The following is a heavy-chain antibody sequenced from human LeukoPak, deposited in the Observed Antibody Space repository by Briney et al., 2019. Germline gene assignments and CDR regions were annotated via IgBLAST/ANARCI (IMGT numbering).Heavy chain of an antibody. CDR2: IYYSGST. D-gene: IGHD4-17*01. Sequence: SETLSLTCTVSGGSISSYYWSWIRQTPGKGLEWIGYIYYSGSTNYNPSLKSRVTISVDTSKNQFSLKLSSVTAADTAVYYCARDRRVTVTTGAPYNWFDPWGQGTLVTVSS. CDR3: ARDRRVTVTTGAPYNWFDP. V-gene: IGHV4-59*01. CDR1: GGSISSYY. J-gene: IGHJ5*02.